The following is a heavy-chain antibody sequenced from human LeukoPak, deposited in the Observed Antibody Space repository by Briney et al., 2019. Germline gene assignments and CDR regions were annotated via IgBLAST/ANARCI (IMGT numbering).Heavy chain of an antibody. J-gene: IGHJ5*02. Sequence: SETLSLTCTVSGGSMNNYYWSWIRQPAGKGLEWIGRTHTSGSTNYNPSLKSRVTMSLDTSKNQFSLKLSSVTAADTAVYYCARIPSVFKDSAWYKAWIDPWGQGILVTVSS. CDR1: GGSMNNYY. CDR3: ARIPSVFKDSAWYKAWIDP. V-gene: IGHV4-4*07. CDR2: THTSGST. D-gene: IGHD6-19*01.